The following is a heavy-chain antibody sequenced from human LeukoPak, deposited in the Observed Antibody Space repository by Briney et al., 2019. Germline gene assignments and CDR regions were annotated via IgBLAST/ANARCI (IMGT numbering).Heavy chain of an antibody. D-gene: IGHD6-13*01. J-gene: IGHJ4*02. CDR2: ISSSGSTI. V-gene: IGHV3-48*04. CDR1: GFTFSSYS. Sequence: PGGSLRLSCAASGFTFSSYSMNWVRQAPGKGLEWVSYISSSGSTIYYADSVKGRFTISRDNAKNSLYLQMNSLRAEGTAVYYCARGLIAAAGTLCDYWGQGTLVTVSS. CDR3: ARGLIAAAGTLCDY.